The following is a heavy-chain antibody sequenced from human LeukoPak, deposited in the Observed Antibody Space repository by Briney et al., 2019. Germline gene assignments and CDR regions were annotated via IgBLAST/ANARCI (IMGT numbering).Heavy chain of an antibody. V-gene: IGHV1-2*02. J-gene: IGHJ5*01. CDR1: GYXFTAYY. D-gene: IGHD1-1*01. Sequence: ASVKVSCKASGYXFTAYYIHWVRQAPGQGLEWMGWINPKNGDTKYAQRFQDRVTMTRDTSIGTAYMELTRLTTDDTAVYYCTRGRPLDGTGTTQKNDSWGHGTLVTVSS. CDR3: TRGRPLDGTGTTQKNDS. CDR2: INPKNGDT.